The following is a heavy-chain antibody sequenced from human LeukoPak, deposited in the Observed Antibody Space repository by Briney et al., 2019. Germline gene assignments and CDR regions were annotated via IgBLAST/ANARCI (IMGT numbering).Heavy chain of an antibody. CDR1: GGSISSSSYY. V-gene: IGHV4-39*01. D-gene: IGHD5-12*01. Sequence: SETLSLTCTVSGGSISSSSYYWGWTRQPPGKGLEWIGSIYYSGSTYYNPSLKSRVTISVDTSKNQFSLKLSSATAADTAVYYCARRQVYSGYDRGNYFDYWGQGTLVTVSS. CDR3: ARRQVYSGYDRGNYFDY. J-gene: IGHJ4*02. CDR2: IYYSGST.